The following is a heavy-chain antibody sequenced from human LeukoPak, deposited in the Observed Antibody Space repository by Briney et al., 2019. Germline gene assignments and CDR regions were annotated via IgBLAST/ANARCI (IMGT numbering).Heavy chain of an antibody. CDR2: IYYSGST. D-gene: IGHD1-14*01. CDR3: ARNLPGDAFDI. Sequence: SETLSLTCTVSGGSISSYYWSWIRQPLGKGLEWIGYIYYSGSTNYNPSLKSRVTISVDTSKNQFSLKLSSVTAADTAVYYCARNLPGDAFDIWGQGTMVTVSS. V-gene: IGHV4-59*01. J-gene: IGHJ3*02. CDR1: GGSISSYY.